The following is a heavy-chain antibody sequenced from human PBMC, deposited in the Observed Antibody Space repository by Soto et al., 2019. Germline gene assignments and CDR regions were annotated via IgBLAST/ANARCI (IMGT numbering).Heavy chain of an antibody. Sequence: SETLSLTCTVSGGSISSYYWSWIRQPPGKGLEWIGYIYYSGSTNYNPSLKSRVTISVDTSKNQFSLKLSSVTAADTAVYYCARVVGATNRLDYWGQGTLVTVSS. D-gene: IGHD1-26*01. J-gene: IGHJ4*02. CDR2: IYYSGST. V-gene: IGHV4-59*01. CDR1: GGSISSYY. CDR3: ARVVGATNRLDY.